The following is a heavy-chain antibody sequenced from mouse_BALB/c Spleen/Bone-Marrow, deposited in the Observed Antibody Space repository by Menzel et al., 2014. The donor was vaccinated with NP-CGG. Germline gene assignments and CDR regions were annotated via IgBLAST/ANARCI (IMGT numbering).Heavy chain of an antibody. D-gene: IGHD2-2*01. CDR3: ARGLRWFAY. Sequence: EVQLVESGPGLVKPSQSLSLTCTVTGYSITSDYAWNWIRQFPGNKLEWMGYISCSGSTSYNPSLKSRISITRDTSKNQFFLQLNSVTTEDTATYYCARGLRWFAYWGQGTLVTVSA. J-gene: IGHJ3*01. CDR2: ISCSGST. V-gene: IGHV3-2*02. CDR1: GYSITSDYA.